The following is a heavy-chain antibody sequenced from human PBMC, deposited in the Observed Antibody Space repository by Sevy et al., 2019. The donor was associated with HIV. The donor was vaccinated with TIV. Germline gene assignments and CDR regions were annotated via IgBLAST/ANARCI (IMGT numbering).Heavy chain of an antibody. Sequence: GGSLRLSCAASGFTFSSYGMHWVRQAPGKGLEWVAVTLYDGSNEYYADSVKGRFTISRDNSKKTLYLQMNSLRAEDTAVYYCASAQFSGVSAAMAMDVWGKGTTVTVSS. CDR1: GFTFSSYG. CDR3: ASAQFSGVSAAMAMDV. D-gene: IGHD2-2*01. CDR2: TLYDGSNE. V-gene: IGHV3-30*03. J-gene: IGHJ6*03.